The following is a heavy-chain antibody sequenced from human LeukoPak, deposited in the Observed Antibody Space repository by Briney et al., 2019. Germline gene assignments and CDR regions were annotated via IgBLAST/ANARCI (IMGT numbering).Heavy chain of an antibody. D-gene: IGHD3-22*01. CDR1: GFTFSSYA. J-gene: IGHJ6*03. Sequence: PGGSLRLSCAASGFTFSSYAMRWVRQAPGKGLEWVSAISGGGGSTYYADSVKGRFTISRDNYKNTLYLQMNSLRAEDTAVYYCAKGVDYYDSSGYPLYYMDVWGKGTTVTVSS. CDR2: ISGGGGST. CDR3: AKGVDYYDSSGYPLYYMDV. V-gene: IGHV3-23*01.